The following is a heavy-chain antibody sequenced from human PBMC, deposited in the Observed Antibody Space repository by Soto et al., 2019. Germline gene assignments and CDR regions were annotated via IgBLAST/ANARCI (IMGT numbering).Heavy chain of an antibody. J-gene: IGHJ6*02. CDR2: IIPIFGTA. Sequence: QVQLVQSGAEVKKPGSSVKVSCKASGGTFSSYAISWVRQAPGQGLEWMGGIIPIFGTANYAQKFQGRVTITADESKSTAYMELSSLRSEDTAVYYCARAGYCSSTSCYRYGMDVWGQGTTVTVSS. V-gene: IGHV1-69*01. CDR1: GGTFSSYA. CDR3: ARAGYCSSTSCYRYGMDV. D-gene: IGHD2-2*01.